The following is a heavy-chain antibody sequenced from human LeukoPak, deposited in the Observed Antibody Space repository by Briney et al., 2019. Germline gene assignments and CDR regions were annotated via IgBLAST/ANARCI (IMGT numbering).Heavy chain of an antibody. CDR1: GNTLTDLS. V-gene: IGHV1-24*01. CDR2: FDPEDAEG. CDR3: AAEGQWSLVHYFNS. Sequence: ASVKVSCKVSGNTLTDLSIHWVRQAPDKGLAWMGGFDPEDAEGIYAEKFQDRVTMTEDPSTDTAYLELSILRSEDTAVYYCAAEGQWSLVHYFNSWGQGTLVTVSS. J-gene: IGHJ4*02. D-gene: IGHD2-15*01.